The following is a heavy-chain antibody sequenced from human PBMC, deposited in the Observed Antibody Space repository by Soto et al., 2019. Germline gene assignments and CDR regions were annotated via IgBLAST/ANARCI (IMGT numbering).Heavy chain of an antibody. D-gene: IGHD3-10*01. J-gene: IGHJ4*02. Sequence: EVQLVESGGGLVQPGGSLRLSCAASGFTFSSYEMNWVRQAPGKGLEWVSYISSSGSTIYYADSVKGRFTISRDNAKNSLYLQRNSLRAGDTAVYYCARDDYYGWGIYPGLDYWGQGPLVTVSS. CDR2: ISSSGSTI. V-gene: IGHV3-48*03. CDR3: ARDDYYGWGIYPGLDY. CDR1: GFTFSSYE.